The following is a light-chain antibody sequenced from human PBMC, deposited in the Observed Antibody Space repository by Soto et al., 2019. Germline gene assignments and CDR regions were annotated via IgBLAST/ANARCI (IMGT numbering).Light chain of an antibody. J-gene: IGLJ1*01. Sequence: QSALTQPPSASGSPGQSVTISCTGTSNDVGAYNFVSWYQQHPGKAPKLMIYDVSKRPSGVPDRFSGSKSGNTASLTVSGLQAEDEADYYCFSYAGSNIYVFGTGTKLTV. V-gene: IGLV2-8*01. CDR1: SNDVGAYNF. CDR2: DVS. CDR3: FSYAGSNIYV.